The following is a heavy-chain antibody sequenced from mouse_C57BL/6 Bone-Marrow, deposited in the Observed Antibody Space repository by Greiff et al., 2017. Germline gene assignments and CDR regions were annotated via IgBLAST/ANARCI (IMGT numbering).Heavy chain of an antibody. CDR2: ISGGGGNT. Sequence: EVQGVESGGGLVKPGGSLKLSCAASGFTFSSYTMSWVRQTPEKRLEWVATISGGGGNTYYPDSVKGRFTISRDNAKNTLYLQMSSLRSEDTALYYCASLYYDGSSYPPWFAYWGQGTLVTVSA. CDR3: ASLYYDGSSYPPWFAY. CDR1: GFTFSSYT. D-gene: IGHD1-1*01. J-gene: IGHJ3*01. V-gene: IGHV5-9*01.